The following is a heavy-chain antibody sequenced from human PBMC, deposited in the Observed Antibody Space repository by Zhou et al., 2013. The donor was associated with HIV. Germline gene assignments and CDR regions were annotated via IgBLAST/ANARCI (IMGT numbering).Heavy chain of an antibody. J-gene: IGHJ6*03. Sequence: QVQLVQSGAEVKKPGSSVKVSCKASGGTFSSYAISWVRQAPGQGLEWMGGIIPIFGTANYAQKFQGRVTITTDESTSTAYMELSSLRSEDTAVYYCATATTSGCGGDCYHYYYYYYMDVWGKGVPRSPSP. D-gene: IGHD2-21*01. CDR3: ATATTSGCGGDCYHYYYYYYMDV. CDR2: IIPIFGTA. CDR1: GGTFSSYA. V-gene: IGHV1-69*05.